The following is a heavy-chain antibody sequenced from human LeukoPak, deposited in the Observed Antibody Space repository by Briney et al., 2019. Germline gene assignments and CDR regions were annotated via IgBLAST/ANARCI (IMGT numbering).Heavy chain of an antibody. J-gene: IGHJ4*02. CDR2: IHYSGST. CDR3: ARGTHSSSPIPLDY. D-gene: IGHD6-6*01. V-gene: IGHV4-59*01. CDR1: GGSISTYY. Sequence: SETLSLTCTVSGGSISTYYWSWIRQTPGKGLEWIGYIHYSGSTNYNPSLNNRVTISVDTSKNQFSLKVNSVTAADTAVYYCARGTHSSSPIPLDYWGQGTLVTVSS.